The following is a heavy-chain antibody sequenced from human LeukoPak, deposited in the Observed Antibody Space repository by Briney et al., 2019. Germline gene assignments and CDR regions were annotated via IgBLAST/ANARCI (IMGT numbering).Heavy chain of an antibody. CDR3: AGEKQLYNGMDV. CDR1: GFTFSSYE. D-gene: IGHD1-1*01. J-gene: IGHJ6*02. Sequence: PGGSLRLPCAASGFTFSSYEMNWVRQAPGKGLEWIAYMSSSGSAMYYADSVKGRFTISRDNAKNSLYLQMNSLRVEDTAVYYCAGEKQLYNGMDVWGQGTTVTVSS. CDR2: MSSSGSAM. V-gene: IGHV3-48*03.